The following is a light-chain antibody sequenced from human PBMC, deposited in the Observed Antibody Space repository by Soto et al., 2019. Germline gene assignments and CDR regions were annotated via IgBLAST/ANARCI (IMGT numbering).Light chain of an antibody. V-gene: IGKV1-33*01. CDR3: QQYDNLRLT. J-gene: IGKJ4*01. Sequence: DIQMTQSPSSLSASVGDRVTITCQASQDISNYLNWYQQKPGKAPKLLIYDASNLETGVPSRFRGSGSRKDVTFTISSLQPEDIATYYCQQYDNLRLTFGGGTKVEIK. CDR2: DAS. CDR1: QDISNY.